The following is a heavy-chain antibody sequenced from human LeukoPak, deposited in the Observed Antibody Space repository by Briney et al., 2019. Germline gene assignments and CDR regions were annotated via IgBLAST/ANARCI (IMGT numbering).Heavy chain of an antibody. CDR2: IYYSGST. J-gene: IGHJ5*02. CDR3: ARGYDSSGLIIDP. D-gene: IGHD3-22*01. CDR1: GVSISSYY. V-gene: IGHV4-59*01. Sequence: SETLSLTCTVSGVSISSYYWIWIRQPPGKGLEGIGYIYYSGSTNYNPSLKSRVTISVDTSKNQFSLKLSSVTAADTAVYYCARGYDSSGLIIDPWGQGTLVTVSS.